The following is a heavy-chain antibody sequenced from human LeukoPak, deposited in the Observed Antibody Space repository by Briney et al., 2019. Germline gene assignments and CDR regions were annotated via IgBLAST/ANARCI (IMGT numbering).Heavy chain of an antibody. D-gene: IGHD1-1*01. J-gene: IGHJ4*02. V-gene: IGHV1-3*01. Sequence: ASVKVSCKASGYTFTNYAVHWVRQAPGQRPEWMGWIFAGNGDTKYSQKFEGRVTISRDTSASTAYMELSSLTSEDTALYYCARNPPTTTNLDHWGQGTLVTVSP. CDR3: ARNPPTTTNLDH. CDR1: GYTFTNYA. CDR2: IFAGNGDT.